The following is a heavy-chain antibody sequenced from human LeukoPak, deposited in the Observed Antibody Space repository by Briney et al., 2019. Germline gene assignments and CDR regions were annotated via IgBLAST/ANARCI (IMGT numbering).Heavy chain of an antibody. Sequence: GGSLRLSCTASGFSFTTFWMHWVRQAPGKGLVWVSRINHDGSSTNYADSVKGRFTISRDNSKNTLYLQMNSLRAEDTAIYYCVKNGDRGAYCTGGTCYPYFYYYMDVWGKGTTVTI. J-gene: IGHJ6*03. CDR1: GFSFTTFW. D-gene: IGHD2-15*01. V-gene: IGHV3-74*01. CDR3: VKNGDRGAYCTGGTCYPYFYYYMDV. CDR2: INHDGSST.